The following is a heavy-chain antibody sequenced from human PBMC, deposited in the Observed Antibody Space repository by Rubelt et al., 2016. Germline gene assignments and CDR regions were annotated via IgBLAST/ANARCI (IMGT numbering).Heavy chain of an antibody. D-gene: IGHD6-6*01. CDR3: ARYSEQLVL. CDR1: GYTFTSYG. J-gene: IGHJ1*01. V-gene: IGHV1-18*01. Sequence: QVQLVQSGAEVKKPGASVKVSCKASGYTFTSYGISWVRQAPGQGLEWMGWISAYNGNTNYAQKLQGRVTKTRKTSLSTAYMELSSLRSEDTAVYYCARYSEQLVLWGQGTLVTVSS. CDR2: ISAYNGNT.